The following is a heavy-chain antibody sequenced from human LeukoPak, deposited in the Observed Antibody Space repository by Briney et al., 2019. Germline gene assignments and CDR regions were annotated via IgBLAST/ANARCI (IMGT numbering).Heavy chain of an antibody. J-gene: IGHJ6*03. V-gene: IGHV1-46*01. CDR2: INPSGGST. Sequence: GASVKVSCKASGYTFTSYYMHWVRQAPGQGLEWMGIINPSGGSTSYAQKFQGRVTMTRDMSTSTVYMELSSLRSEDTAVYYCASHHLQNYYYYYMDVWGKGTTVTVSS. CDR1: GYTFTSYY. CDR3: ASHHLQNYYYYYMDV. D-gene: IGHD1-1*01.